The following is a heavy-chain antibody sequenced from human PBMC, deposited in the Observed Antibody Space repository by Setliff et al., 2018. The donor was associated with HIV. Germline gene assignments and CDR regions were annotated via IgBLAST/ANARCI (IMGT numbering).Heavy chain of an antibody. V-gene: IGHV3-23*01. CDR1: GFAFDNYC. D-gene: IGHD1-26*01. J-gene: IGHJ6*02. Sequence: GESLKISCAATGFAFDNYCMTWVRQAPGKGLEWVSAIGGSTGSTYYADSVKGRFTISTDNSKNTLYLQMNSLRAEDTAVYYCAKPLTQWGVSPYHYAVDVWGQGTTVTVSS. CDR2: IGGSTGST. CDR3: AKPLTQWGVSPYHYAVDV.